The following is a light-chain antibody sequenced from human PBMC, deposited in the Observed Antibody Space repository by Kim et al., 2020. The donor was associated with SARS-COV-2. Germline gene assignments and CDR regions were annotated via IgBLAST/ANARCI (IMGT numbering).Light chain of an antibody. CDR2: QDT. V-gene: IGLV3-1*01. Sequence: SSSLPPPPSFSVSPCPPARITCSGDKLGDKYACWYQQKPGQSPVLVIYQDTKRPSGIPERFSGSNSGNTATLTISGTQPMDEADYYCQAWDTSTVIFGGGTQLTVL. J-gene: IGLJ2*01. CDR3: QAWDTSTVI. CDR1: KLGDKY.